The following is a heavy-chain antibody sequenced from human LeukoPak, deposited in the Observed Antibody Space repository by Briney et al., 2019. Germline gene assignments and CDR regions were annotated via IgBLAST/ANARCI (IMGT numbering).Heavy chain of an antibody. V-gene: IGHV1-8*03. J-gene: IGHJ4*02. Sequence: ASVKVSCKASGYTFTGYYMHWVRQATGQGLEWMGWMNPNSGNTGYAQKFQGRVTITRNTSISTAYMELSSLRSEDTAVYYCARGRIPFDYWGQGTLVTVSS. CDR2: MNPNSGNT. CDR3: ARGRIPFDY. D-gene: IGHD5-18*01. CDR1: GYTFTGYY.